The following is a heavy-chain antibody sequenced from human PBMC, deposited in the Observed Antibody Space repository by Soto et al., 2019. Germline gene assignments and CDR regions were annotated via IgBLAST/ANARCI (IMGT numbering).Heavy chain of an antibody. CDR3: ARVEVVPAAIYYYYYYGMDV. V-gene: IGHV1-8*01. CDR2: MNPNSGNT. Sequence: ASVKVSCKASGYTFTSYDINWVRQATGQGLEWMGWMNPNSGNTGYAQKFQGRVTMTRNTSISTAYMELSSLRSEDTAVYYCARVEVVPAAIYYYYYYGMDVWGQGTTVTVSS. D-gene: IGHD2-2*02. CDR1: GYTFTSYD. J-gene: IGHJ6*02.